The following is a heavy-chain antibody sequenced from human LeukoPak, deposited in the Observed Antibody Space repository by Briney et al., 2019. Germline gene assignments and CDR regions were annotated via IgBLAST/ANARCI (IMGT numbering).Heavy chain of an antibody. CDR2: IYYSGTT. CDR1: GVSISSYY. V-gene: IGHV4-59*01. CDR3: ARHFGSGGKKYYFDY. D-gene: IGHD3-10*01. Sequence: SETLSLTCSVSGVSISSYYWSWIRQPPGKGLEWIGYIYYSGTTNYNPSLESRVTISVDTSKNQFSLKLTSVTAADTAVYYCARHFGSGGKKYYFDYWGQGTLVTVSS. J-gene: IGHJ4*02.